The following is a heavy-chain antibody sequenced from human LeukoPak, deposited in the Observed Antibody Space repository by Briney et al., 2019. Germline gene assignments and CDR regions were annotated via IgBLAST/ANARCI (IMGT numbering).Heavy chain of an antibody. Sequence: SETLSLTCAVSGYSISGGYSWGWIRPPQGKGLEWIGSIYHSGRTYYNPSLKSRVTISVDTSKNQFSLKLSSVTAADTAVYYCARMGIVVVAATPSLFDPWGQGTLVTVSS. CDR3: ARMGIVVVAATPSLFDP. CDR2: IYHSGRT. V-gene: IGHV4-38-2*01. J-gene: IGHJ5*02. D-gene: IGHD2-15*01. CDR1: GYSISGGYS.